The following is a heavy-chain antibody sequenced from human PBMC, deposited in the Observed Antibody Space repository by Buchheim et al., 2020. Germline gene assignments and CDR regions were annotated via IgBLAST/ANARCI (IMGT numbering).Heavy chain of an antibody. D-gene: IGHD2-8*01. J-gene: IGHJ4*02. CDR1: GFTFSSYG. Sequence: QVQLVESGGGVVQPGRSLRLSCAASGFTFSSYGMHWVRQAPGKGLEWVAVISYDGSNKYYADSVKGRFTISRDNSKNTLYLQMNSLRAEDTAVYYCAKDKDIVLMVYAFDYWGQGT. CDR2: ISYDGSNK. V-gene: IGHV3-30*18. CDR3: AKDKDIVLMVYAFDY.